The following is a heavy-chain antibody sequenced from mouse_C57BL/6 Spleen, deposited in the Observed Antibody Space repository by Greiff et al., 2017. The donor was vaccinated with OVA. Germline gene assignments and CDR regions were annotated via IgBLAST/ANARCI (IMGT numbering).Heavy chain of an antibody. D-gene: IGHD2-1*01. CDR3: ERSGMGHYYGNCGFAY. Sequence: QVQLQQPGAELVKPGASVKLSCKASGYTFTSYWMHWVKQRPGQGLEWIGMIHPNSGSTNYNEKFKSKATLTVDKSSSPAYMQLSSLTSEDSAVYYCERSGMGHYYGNCGFAYWGQGTLVTVSA. CDR2: IHPNSGST. J-gene: IGHJ3*01. CDR1: GYTFTSYW. V-gene: IGHV1-64*01.